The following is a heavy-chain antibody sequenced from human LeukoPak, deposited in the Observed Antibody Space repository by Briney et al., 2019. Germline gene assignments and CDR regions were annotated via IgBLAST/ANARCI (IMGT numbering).Heavy chain of an antibody. CDR3: ARDPPGSGSFLDN. CDR2: IYYTGTT. CDR1: GGSIHSYF. Sequence: KTSETLSLTCTVSGGSIHSYFWSWIRQPPGRGLEYIGYIYYTGTTKYNPSLESRVTISVDMSKNQFSLYLNSVTAADTAVYYCARDPPGSGSFLDNWGQGTLVTVSS. D-gene: IGHD3-10*01. J-gene: IGHJ4*02. V-gene: IGHV4-59*01.